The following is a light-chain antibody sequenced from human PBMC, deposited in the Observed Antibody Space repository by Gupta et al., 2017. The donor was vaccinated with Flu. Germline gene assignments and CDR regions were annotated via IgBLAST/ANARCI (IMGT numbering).Light chain of an antibody. CDR1: QSVSSSY. CDR3: QQYGSSPLT. J-gene: IGKJ4*01. Sequence: GTLSLSPGERATLSCRASQSVSSSYLAWYQQKPGQAPRLLIYGASSRATGIPDRFSDSGSGTDFTLTISRLEPEDFAVYYCQQYGSSPLTFGGGTKVEIK. V-gene: IGKV3-20*01. CDR2: GAS.